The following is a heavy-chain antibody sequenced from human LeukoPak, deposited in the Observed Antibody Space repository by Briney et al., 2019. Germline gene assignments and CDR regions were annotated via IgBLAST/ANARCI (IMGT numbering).Heavy chain of an antibody. V-gene: IGHV4-39*07. Sequence: SETLSLTCTVSGGSISSSSYYWGWLRQSPGKGLEWIGSVYYSGSTYYNPSLKSRVTISVDTSKNQFSLKLTSVTAADTAVYYCARDWPRQQRAPRNWFGPSGEGTLVTVSA. CDR1: GGSISSSSYY. CDR2: VYYSGST. CDR3: ARDWPRQQRAPRNWFGP. J-gene: IGHJ5*02. D-gene: IGHD6-13*01.